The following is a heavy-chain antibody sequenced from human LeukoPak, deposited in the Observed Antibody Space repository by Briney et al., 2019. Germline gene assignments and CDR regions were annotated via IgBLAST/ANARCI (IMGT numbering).Heavy chain of an antibody. CDR2: ISSSSSTI. J-gene: IGHJ1*01. V-gene: IGHV3-48*01. CDR3: HVVPADKKYFQH. Sequence: GGSLRLSCAASGFTFSSYSMNWVRQAPGKGLEWVSYISSSSSTIYYADSVKGRFTISRDNAKNSLYPQMNSLRAEDTAVYYCHVVPADKKYFQHWGQGTLVTVSS. D-gene: IGHD2-2*01. CDR1: GFTFSSYS.